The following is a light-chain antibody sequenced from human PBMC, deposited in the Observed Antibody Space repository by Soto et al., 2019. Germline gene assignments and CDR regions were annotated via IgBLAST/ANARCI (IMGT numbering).Light chain of an antibody. Sequence: DIVMTQSPLSLPVTPGEPASISCRSSQSLLHSNRYNYLDWYLQKPGQSPRLLIHGASTRATGIADRFSGSGSGTDFTLTISRLEPEDFAVYYCQLYGTSPKTFGQGTKVDIK. CDR2: GAS. CDR1: QSLLHSNRYNY. V-gene: IGKV2-28*01. CDR3: QLYGTSPKT. J-gene: IGKJ1*01.